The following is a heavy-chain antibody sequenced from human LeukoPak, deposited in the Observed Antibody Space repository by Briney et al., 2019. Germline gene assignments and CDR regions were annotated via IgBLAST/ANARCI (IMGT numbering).Heavy chain of an antibody. CDR1: GGSISSGDYY. V-gene: IGHV4-30-4*01. J-gene: IGHJ4*02. CDR2: IYYSGST. CDR3: ARGGGTIFGVVFFDY. Sequence: PSQTLSLTCSVSGGSISSGDYYWSWIRQPPGKGLEWIGYIYYSGSTYYNPSLKSRVTILVDTSKNQFSLKLSSVTAADTAVYYCARGGGTIFGVVFFDYWGQGTLVTVSS. D-gene: IGHD3-3*01.